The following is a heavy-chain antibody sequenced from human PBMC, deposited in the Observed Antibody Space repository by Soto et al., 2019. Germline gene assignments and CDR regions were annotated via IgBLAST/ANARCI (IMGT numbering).Heavy chain of an antibody. CDR1: GFTFSSYW. CDR3: TRDIGGKGAY. Sequence: EVQLVESGGGLVQPGGSPRLSCAASGFTFSSYWMHWVRQVPGKGLLWVSRIDEYGSTINYADSVKGRFTISRDNARNPLYLEMNSLRAEDTALYYCTRDIGGKGAYWGPGTLVTVSS. J-gene: IGHJ4*02. V-gene: IGHV3-74*01. D-gene: IGHD3-10*01. CDR2: IDEYGSTI.